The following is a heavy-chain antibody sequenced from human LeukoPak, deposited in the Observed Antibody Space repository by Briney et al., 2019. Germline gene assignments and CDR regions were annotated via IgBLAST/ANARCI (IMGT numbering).Heavy chain of an antibody. J-gene: IGHJ2*01. D-gene: IGHD2-15*01. Sequence: GGSLRLSCAASGFTLTNYWMHWVRQAPGKGLVWVSCIRSDGSSTSFADSVKGRFTISRDNAKNTLYLQMNSLRAEDTAVYYCARNSPGYCSGGSCSSYWYFDLWGRGTLVTVSS. V-gene: IGHV3-74*01. CDR2: IRSDGSST. CDR1: GFTLTNYW. CDR3: ARNSPGYCSGGSCSSYWYFDL.